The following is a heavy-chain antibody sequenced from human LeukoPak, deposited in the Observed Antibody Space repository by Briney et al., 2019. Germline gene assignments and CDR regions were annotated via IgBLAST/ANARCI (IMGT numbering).Heavy chain of an antibody. D-gene: IGHD5-24*01. CDR2: IYNSGGT. V-gene: IGHV4-59*08. J-gene: IGHJ3*02. CDR3: ARHVTISGPYDASDI. Sequence: SETLSLTCTVSGDSISSYYWSWIRQPPGKGLEWIGYIYNSGGTDYNPSLKSRVTISVDTSKNQFSLKLRSVTAADTAVCYCARHVTISGPYDASDIWGQGTMVTVSP. CDR1: GDSISSYY.